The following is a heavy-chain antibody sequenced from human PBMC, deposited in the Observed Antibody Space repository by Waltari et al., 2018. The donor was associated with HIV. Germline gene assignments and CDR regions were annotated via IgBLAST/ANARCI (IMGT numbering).Heavy chain of an antibody. CDR3: TRGTFTVTYYFDY. D-gene: IGHD4-17*01. CDR2: IRSKAYGGTT. CDR1: GFSFCVYA. V-gene: IGHV3-49*03. J-gene: IGHJ4*02. Sequence: EVQLGESGGGLVQPGRSLRLSCATSGFSFCVYAMSWFRQAPGKGLEWVGFIRSKAYGGTTQYAASVKGRFTISRDDSKSIAYLQMNSLKTEDTALYYCTRGTFTVTYYFDYWGRGTLVTVSS.